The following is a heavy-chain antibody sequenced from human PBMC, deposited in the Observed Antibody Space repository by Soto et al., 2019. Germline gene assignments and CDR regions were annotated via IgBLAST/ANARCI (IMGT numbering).Heavy chain of an antibody. D-gene: IGHD3-22*01. CDR2: INHSGST. V-gene: IGHV4-34*01. CDR1: GGSFSGYY. CDR3: ARGRDSSGYYYLPYYYYGMDV. J-gene: IGHJ6*02. Sequence: QVQLQQWGAGLLKPSETLSLTCAVYGGSFSGYYWSWIRQPPGKGLEWIGEINHSGSTNYNPSRKSRVTISVDTSKNQFSLKLSSVTAADTAVYYCARGRDSSGYYYLPYYYYGMDVWGQGTTVTVSS.